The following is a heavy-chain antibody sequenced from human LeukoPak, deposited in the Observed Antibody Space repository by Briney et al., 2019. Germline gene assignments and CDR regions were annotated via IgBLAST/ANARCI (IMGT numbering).Heavy chain of an antibody. CDR3: ARSYDFWSGYSYY. CDR2: IYYSGST. V-gene: IGHV4-59*01. J-gene: IGHJ4*02. Sequence: PSGTLSLTCTVSGGSISSYYWSWIRQPPGKGLEWIGYIYYSGSTNYNPSLKSRVTISVDTSKNQFSLKLSSVTAADTAVYYCARSYDFWSGYSYYWGQGTLVTVSS. CDR1: GGSISSYY. D-gene: IGHD3-3*01.